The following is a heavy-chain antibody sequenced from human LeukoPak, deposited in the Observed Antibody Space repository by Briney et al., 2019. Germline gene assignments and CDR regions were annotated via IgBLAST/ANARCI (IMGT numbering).Heavy chain of an antibody. V-gene: IGHV3-23*01. D-gene: IGHD3-22*01. CDR2: ISGSGGSA. J-gene: IGHJ4*02. CDR1: GFTFSSYG. Sequence: PGGSLRLSCAASGFTFSSYGMSWVRQAPGKGLEWVSAISGSGGSAYYADSVKGRFTISRDNSKNTLYLQMNSLRAEDTAVYYCAKAQSSGLVIVASREWGQGTLVTVSS. CDR3: AKAQSSGLVIVASRE.